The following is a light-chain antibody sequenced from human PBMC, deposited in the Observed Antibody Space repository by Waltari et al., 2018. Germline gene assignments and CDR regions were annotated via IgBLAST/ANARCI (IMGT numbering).Light chain of an antibody. CDR3: HQYYSTPRT. V-gene: IGKV1-27*01. J-gene: IGKJ1*01. CDR2: AAS. Sequence: DIQMTQSPSSLSASVGDRVTITCRASRGISNYLAWYQQKPGNVPKLLIFAASALQSGVPSRFSGSGSGTHFTLTIDSLQAEDVAVYYCHQYYSTPRTFGQGTKVEI. CDR1: RGISNY.